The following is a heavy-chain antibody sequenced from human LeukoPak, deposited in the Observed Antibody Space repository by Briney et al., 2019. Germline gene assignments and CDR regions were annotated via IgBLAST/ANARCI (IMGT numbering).Heavy chain of an antibody. CDR1: GYTFTSYY. D-gene: IGHD1-26*01. CDR3: ASTWDVGAFDI. V-gene: IGHV1-46*01. J-gene: IGHJ3*02. Sequence: ASVKVSCKASGYTFTSYYMHWVRQAPGQGLEWMGIINPSGGSTSYAQKFQGRVTMTRDTSTSTAYMELRSLRSDDTAVYYCASTWDVGAFDIWGQGTMVTVSS. CDR2: INPSGGST.